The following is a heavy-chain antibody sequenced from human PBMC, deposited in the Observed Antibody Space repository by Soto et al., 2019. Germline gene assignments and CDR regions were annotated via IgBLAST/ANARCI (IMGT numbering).Heavy chain of an antibody. CDR1: GYTFTGYY. D-gene: IGHD3-3*01. Sequence: VASVKVSCKASGYTFTGYYMHWVRQAPGQGLEWMGWINPNSGGTNYAQKFQGRVTMTRDTSISTAYMELSRLRSDDTAVYYCKIEGIDFWSGSTPYYFDYWGQGTLVTVSS. CDR3: KIEGIDFWSGSTPYYFDY. J-gene: IGHJ4*02. CDR2: INPNSGGT. V-gene: IGHV1-2*02.